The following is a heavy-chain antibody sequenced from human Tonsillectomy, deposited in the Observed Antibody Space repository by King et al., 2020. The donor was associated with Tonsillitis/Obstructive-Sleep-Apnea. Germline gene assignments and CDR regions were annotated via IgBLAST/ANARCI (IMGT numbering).Heavy chain of an antibody. CDR3: AGGVPATISDAFDV. CDR1: GGTFSNYA. Sequence: QLVQSGAEVKKPGSSVKVSCKASGGTFSNYAVNWVRQAPGQGLEWMGRIVPILDIVNYAQNFQGRVTITADKSTSTVYMELSSLRSEDTAVYYCAGGVPATISDAFDVWGQGTMVTVSS. V-gene: IGHV1-69*04. CDR2: IVPILDIV. D-gene: IGHD2-2*02. J-gene: IGHJ3*01.